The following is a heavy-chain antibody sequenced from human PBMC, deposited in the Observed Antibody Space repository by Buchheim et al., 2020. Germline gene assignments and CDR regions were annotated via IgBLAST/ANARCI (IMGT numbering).Heavy chain of an antibody. CDR2: ISSSGSTI. V-gene: IGHV3-48*03. J-gene: IGHJ6*02. CDR3: ARGYSSSSFYYYGMDV. D-gene: IGHD6-6*01. Sequence: VQLVESGGGVVQPGESLRLSCAASGFTFSSYEMNWVRQAPGKGLEWVSYISSSGSTIYYADSVKGRFTISRDNAKNSLYLQMNSLRAEDTAVYYCARGYSSSSFYYYGMDVWGQGTT. CDR1: GFTFSSYE.